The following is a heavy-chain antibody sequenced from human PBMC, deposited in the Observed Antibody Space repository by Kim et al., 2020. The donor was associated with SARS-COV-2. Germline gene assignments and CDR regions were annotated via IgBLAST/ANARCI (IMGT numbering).Heavy chain of an antibody. CDR3: ARVRSGSDSWIDP. J-gene: IGHJ5*02. D-gene: IGHD1-26*01. Sequence: ADPVQGRYTISRDNAKNTLYLQMNSLRAEDTAVYYWARVRSGSDSWIDPWGQGTLVTVSS. V-gene: IGHV3-74*01.